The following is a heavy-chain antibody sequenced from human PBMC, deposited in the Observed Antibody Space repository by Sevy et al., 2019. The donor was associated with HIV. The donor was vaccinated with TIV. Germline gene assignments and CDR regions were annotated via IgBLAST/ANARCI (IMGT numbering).Heavy chain of an antibody. D-gene: IGHD5-12*01. V-gene: IGHV3-15*01. CDR3: ITDPAYRGYDEEVINYYFYGMDV. CDR2: IKSEFDGGAI. Sequence: GGSLRLSCTASGFTFSSAWMSWVRQAPGKGLEWVGRIKSEFDGGAIDYAAPVKGRFTISREDSKNTLYLQMNSLKTEDPAVYYCITDPAYRGYDEEVINYYFYGMDVWGQGTTVTVSS. CDR1: GFTFSSAW. J-gene: IGHJ6*02.